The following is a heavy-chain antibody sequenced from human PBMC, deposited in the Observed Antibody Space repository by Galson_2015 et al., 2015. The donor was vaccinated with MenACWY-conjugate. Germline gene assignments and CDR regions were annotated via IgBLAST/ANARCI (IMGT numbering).Heavy chain of an antibody. Sequence: SLRLSCAASGFTFGDYAVSWFRQAPGKGLELVGFIRSKAYGETTEYAASVKGRFIISRDDSKSIAYLQMNSLEIEDTAVYYCGSRCGGNCHVGARWGQGTLVTVSS. CDR1: GFTFGDYA. V-gene: IGHV3-49*03. CDR2: IRSKAYGETT. D-gene: IGHD2-21*01. CDR3: GSRCGGNCHVGAR. J-gene: IGHJ4*02.